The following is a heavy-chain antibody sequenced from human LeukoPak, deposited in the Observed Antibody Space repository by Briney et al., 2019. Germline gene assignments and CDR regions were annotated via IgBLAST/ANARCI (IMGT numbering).Heavy chain of an antibody. CDR1: GGSISSYY. CDR2: IYYSGST. V-gene: IGHV4-59*01. CDR3: ARGTSSWFDP. Sequence: SETLSLTCTVSGGSISSYYWSWIRQPPGKGLEWIGYIYYSGSTNYNPSLKSRVTISVDTSKNQFSLKLSSVTAADTAVYYCARGTSSWFDPWGQGTLVTVSS. D-gene: IGHD3-10*01. J-gene: IGHJ5*02.